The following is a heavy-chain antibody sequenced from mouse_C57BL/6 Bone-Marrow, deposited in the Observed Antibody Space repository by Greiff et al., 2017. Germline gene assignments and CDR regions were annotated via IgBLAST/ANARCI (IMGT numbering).Heavy chain of an antibody. V-gene: IGHV1-19*01. D-gene: IGHD2-3*01. CDR1: GYTFTDYY. J-gene: IGHJ4*01. Sequence: EVKLEESGPVLVKLGASVKMSCKASGYTFTDYYMNWVKQSHGKSLEWIGVINPYNGGTSYNQKFKGKATLTVDKSSSTAYMELNSLTSEDSAVYYCARHGYYPLDYWGQGTSVTVSS. CDR3: ARHGYYPLDY. CDR2: INPYNGGT.